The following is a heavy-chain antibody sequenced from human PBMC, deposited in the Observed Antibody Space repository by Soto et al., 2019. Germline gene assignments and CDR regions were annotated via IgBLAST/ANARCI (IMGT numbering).Heavy chain of an antibody. D-gene: IGHD3-9*01. CDR2: IKQDGSEK. Sequence: EVQLVESGGGLVQPGGSLRLSCAASGFTFSSYWMSWVRQAPGKGLEWVANIKQDGSEKYYVDSVKGRFTISRDNAKNSLSLQMNSLRAEDTAVYYCASAGRITIFSTGYPLNAFDIWGQGTMVTVSS. CDR3: ASAGRITIFSTGYPLNAFDI. CDR1: GFTFSSYW. V-gene: IGHV3-7*01. J-gene: IGHJ3*02.